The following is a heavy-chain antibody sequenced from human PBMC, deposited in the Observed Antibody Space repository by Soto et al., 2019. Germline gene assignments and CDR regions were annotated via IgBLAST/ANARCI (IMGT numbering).Heavy chain of an antibody. CDR1: GGTFGSQG. CDR2: FIAMLGTP. CDR3: ARGGMVNCYS. Sequence: SVKVSCKSSGGTFGSQGIAWVRQAPGRGLEWMGGFIAMLGTPTYAKKVQGRATISADESLTSSYLELRSLRSEDTGAYFCARGGMVNCYSWGQGTVGSVS. D-gene: IGHD3-10*01. V-gene: IGHV1-69*13. J-gene: IGHJ4*02.